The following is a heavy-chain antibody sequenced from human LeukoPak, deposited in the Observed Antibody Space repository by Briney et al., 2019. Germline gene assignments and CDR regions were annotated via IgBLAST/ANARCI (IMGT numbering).Heavy chain of an antibody. CDR2: IHRSGSP. Sequence: SETLSLTCTVSLDSTTSNFWSWSRQPPGKGLEWIGEIHRSGSPNYNPSLQSRVTISIDRSRNQIALELSSVTAADTAVYYCARDHYGGNSWDWYFDLWGRGILVTVSS. CDR3: ARDHYGGNSWDWYFDL. V-gene: IGHV4-59*12. CDR1: LDSTTSNF. D-gene: IGHD4-23*01. J-gene: IGHJ2*01.